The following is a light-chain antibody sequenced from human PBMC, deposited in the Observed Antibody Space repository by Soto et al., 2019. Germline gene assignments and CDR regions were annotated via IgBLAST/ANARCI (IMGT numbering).Light chain of an antibody. CDR1: QGISSY. CDR2: AAS. J-gene: IGKJ4*01. CDR3: QQYYSYPLT. Sequence: AIRMTQSPSSFSASPGDRVTITCRASQGISSYLAWYQQKPGKAPKLLIYAASTLQSGVPSRFSGSGSGTDFTLIISCLQSEDFATYYCQQYYSYPLTFGGGTKVEIK. V-gene: IGKV1-8*01.